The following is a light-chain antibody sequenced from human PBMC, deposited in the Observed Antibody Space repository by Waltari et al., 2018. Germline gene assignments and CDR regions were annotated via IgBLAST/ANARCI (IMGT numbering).Light chain of an antibody. CDR2: CAS. Sequence: DIVMTQSPDSLAVSLVERSTINCKSSQSVLYSSNNKNYLAWYQHKPGQPPKLLIYCASTRESGVPDRFSGSGSWTDFTLTISSLQAEDVAVYYCQQYYSTPFTFGGGTKVEIK. CDR3: QQYYSTPFT. V-gene: IGKV4-1*01. CDR1: QSVLYSSNNKNY. J-gene: IGKJ4*01.